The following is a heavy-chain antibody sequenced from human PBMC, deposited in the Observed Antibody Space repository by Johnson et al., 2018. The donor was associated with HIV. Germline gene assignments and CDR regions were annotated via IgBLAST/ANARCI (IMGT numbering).Heavy chain of an antibody. D-gene: IGHD3/OR15-3a*01. Sequence: QVQLVESGGGVVQPGRSLRLSCAASGFTFSSYAMHWVRQAPGKGLEWVAVISYDGSNKYYADSVKGRFTIYRDNSKNTLYLQMNSLRAEDTALYYCARGRTLDWGDAFDIWGQGTMVTVSS. V-gene: IGHV3-30*14. J-gene: IGHJ3*02. CDR2: ISYDGSNK. CDR1: GFTFSSYA. CDR3: ARGRTLDWGDAFDI.